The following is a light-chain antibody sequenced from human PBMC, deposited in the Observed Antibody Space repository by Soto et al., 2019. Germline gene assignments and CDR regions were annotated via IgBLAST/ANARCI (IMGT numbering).Light chain of an antibody. CDR1: QGVISNY. CDR3: QLCGNSPMYI. CDR2: GFS. Sequence: DIVLTQSPVTLSLSPGERATLSCRAGQGVISNYLAWYQQKPGQTPRLLIYGFSRRSTGIPDRFSGSGSGTGFTLTISRLEPEDLAVYYCQLCGNSPMYILGQGTKLAIK. J-gene: IGKJ2*01. V-gene: IGKV3-20*01.